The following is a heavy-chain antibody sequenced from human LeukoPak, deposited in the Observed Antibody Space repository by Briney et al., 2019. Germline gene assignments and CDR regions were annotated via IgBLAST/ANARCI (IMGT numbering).Heavy chain of an antibody. J-gene: IGHJ4*02. Sequence: ASVKVSCKASGYTFTGYYMHWVRQAPGQGLEWMGRINPNSGGTNYAQKFQGRVTMTRDTSISTAYMELSRLRSDDTAVYYCARNNLVHRPSYYYDSSGPWALGYWGQGTLVTVSS. D-gene: IGHD3-22*01. CDR1: GYTFTGYY. CDR3: ARNNLVHRPSYYYDSSGPWALGY. V-gene: IGHV1-2*06. CDR2: INPNSGGT.